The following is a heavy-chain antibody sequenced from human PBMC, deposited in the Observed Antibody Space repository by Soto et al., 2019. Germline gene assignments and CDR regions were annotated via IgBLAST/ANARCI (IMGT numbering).Heavy chain of an antibody. D-gene: IGHD2-15*01. CDR2: ISGYNGKT. V-gene: IGHV1-18*01. CDR3: ARDLGYCSGSTCYPSYFDY. Sequence: ASVKVSCKASGYAFSSYGISWVRQAAGQGPEWMGWISGYNGKTNYAQKLQGRVTMTTDSSTSTAYMELGSLRSDDTAVYFCARDLGYCSGSTCYPSYFDYWGQGTPVTVSS. CDR1: GYAFSSYG. J-gene: IGHJ4*02.